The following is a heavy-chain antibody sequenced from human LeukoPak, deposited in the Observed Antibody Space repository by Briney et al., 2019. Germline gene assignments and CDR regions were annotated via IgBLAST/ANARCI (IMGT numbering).Heavy chain of an antibody. CDR2: ISYTGST. D-gene: IGHD3-10*01. CDR1: GGSISPYF. CDR3: ARDVYRGVTLFDP. V-gene: IGHV4-59*01. Sequence: SETLSLTCTVSGGSISPYFWSWMRQTPGKGLEWIGYISYTGSTNYNPALKSRVTISVDTSKNQFSLQLTSVTAADTAVYYCARDVYRGVTLFDPCGQGKLVTVSS. J-gene: IGHJ5*02.